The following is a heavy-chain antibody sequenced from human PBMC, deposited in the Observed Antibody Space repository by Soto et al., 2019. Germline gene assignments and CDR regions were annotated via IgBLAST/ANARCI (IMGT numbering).Heavy chain of an antibody. CDR3: AREKGYYYGSGSYFGYYDYGMDV. Sequence: QVQLQQWGAGLLKPSETLSLTCAVYGGSFSGYYWSWIRQPPGKGLEWIGEINHSGSTNYNPSLKSRLTISVDTSQNHFSLKLTSVTAADTAVYYCAREKGYYYGSGSYFGYYDYGMDVWGQGTTVTVSS. J-gene: IGHJ6*02. D-gene: IGHD3-10*01. V-gene: IGHV4-34*01. CDR1: GGSFSGYY. CDR2: INHSGST.